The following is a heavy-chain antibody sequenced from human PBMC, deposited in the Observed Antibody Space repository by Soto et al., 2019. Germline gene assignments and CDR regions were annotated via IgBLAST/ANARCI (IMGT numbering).Heavy chain of an antibody. V-gene: IGHV3-30-3*01. CDR2: ISYDGSNK. Sequence: QVQLVESGGGVVQPGRSLRLSCEASGFTFSSYAMHWVRQAPGKGLEWVAVISYDGSNKYYADSVKGRFTIFRDNSKNTLYLQMNSLRAYDTAVYYCARDRLGVDFDYWGQGTLVTVSS. J-gene: IGHJ4*02. CDR3: ARDRLGVDFDY. D-gene: IGHD2-15*01. CDR1: GFTFSSYA.